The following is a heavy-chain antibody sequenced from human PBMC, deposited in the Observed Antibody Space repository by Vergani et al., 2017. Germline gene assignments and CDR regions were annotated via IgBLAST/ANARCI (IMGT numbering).Heavy chain of an antibody. Sequence: EVQLVESGGGLVQPGGSLRLSCAASGFTFSSYSMNWVRQAPGKGLEWVSGISWNSGSIGYADSVKGRFTISRDNAKNSLYLQMNSLRAEDTALYYCAKAYDFWSGSSFDYWGQGTLVTVSS. CDR2: ISWNSGSI. D-gene: IGHD3-3*01. J-gene: IGHJ4*02. CDR3: AKAYDFWSGSSFDY. V-gene: IGHV3-9*01. CDR1: GFTFSSYS.